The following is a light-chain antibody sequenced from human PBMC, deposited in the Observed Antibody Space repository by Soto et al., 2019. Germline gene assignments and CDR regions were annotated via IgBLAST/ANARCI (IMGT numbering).Light chain of an antibody. CDR1: SIDVGGYNY. CDR3: TSYAGGNNV. J-gene: IGLJ1*01. V-gene: IGLV2-8*01. Sequence: QSALTQPPSASGSPGQSVTISCTGTSIDVGGYNYVSWYQQHPGKVPKIMVYEVNKRPSGVPDRFSGSKSGNTASLTVSGLQAEDEADYYCTSYAGGNNVFGTGTKGIVL. CDR2: EVN.